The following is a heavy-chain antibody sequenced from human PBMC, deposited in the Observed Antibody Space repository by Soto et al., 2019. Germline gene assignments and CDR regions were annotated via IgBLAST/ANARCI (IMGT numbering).Heavy chain of an antibody. CDR2: MNPNSGNT. D-gene: IGHD3-10*01. V-gene: IGHV1-8*01. J-gene: IGHJ4*02. CDR3: AREDYYGSGSYAY. Sequence: QVQLVQSGAEVKKPGASVKVSCKASGYTFTNHNINWVRQATGQGLEWMGWMNPNSGNTGYAQKFQGRVTMTRSTSISTAYMELSSLRSEDTAVYYCAREDYYGSGSYAYWGQGTLVTVSS. CDR1: GYTFTNHN.